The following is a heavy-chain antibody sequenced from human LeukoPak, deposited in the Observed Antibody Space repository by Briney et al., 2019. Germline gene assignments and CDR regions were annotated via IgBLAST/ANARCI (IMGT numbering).Heavy chain of an antibody. V-gene: IGHV3-23*01. D-gene: IGHD4-17*01. Sequence: GGSLRLSCAGSGFTFSSYAMSWVRQAPGKGLDWASAISGSGADTYYADSVKGRFTISRDNSKNTLFLQMNSLRAEDSAVYYCAKDTTTHTVTTHYFDYWGQGSLVTVSS. J-gene: IGHJ4*02. CDR3: AKDTTTHTVTTHYFDY. CDR2: ISGSGADT. CDR1: GFTFSSYA.